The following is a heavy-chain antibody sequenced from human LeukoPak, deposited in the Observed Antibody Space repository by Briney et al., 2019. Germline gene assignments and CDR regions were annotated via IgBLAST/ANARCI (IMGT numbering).Heavy chain of an antibody. D-gene: IGHD5-24*01. V-gene: IGHV1-2*02. CDR1: GYTFTAYY. CDR3: VRDPRRDGYNYAFDI. CDR2: INPNTGGT. Sequence: ASVKVSCKASGYTFTAYYMHWVRQAPGQGLEWMGWINPNTGGTNYAQKFQGRVTMTRDTSITTAYMELSRLRSDDTAVYYCVRDPRRDGYNYAFDIWGQGTMVTVSS. J-gene: IGHJ3*02.